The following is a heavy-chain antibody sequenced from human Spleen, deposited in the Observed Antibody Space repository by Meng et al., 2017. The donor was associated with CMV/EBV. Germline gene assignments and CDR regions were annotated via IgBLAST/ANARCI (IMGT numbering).Heavy chain of an antibody. V-gene: IGHV1-69*05. CDR3: ARGPRITVGGVIIWPLED. CDR1: TFSSSS. J-gene: IGHJ4*02. D-gene: IGHD3-16*02. Sequence: TFSSSSLMWVRQAPGQGLEWMGGITPAFETADYAQKFRDRVTISTDDSATTAHMEMSSLAYEDTAVYFCARGPRITVGGVIIWPLEDWGQGTLVTVSS. CDR2: ITPAFETA.